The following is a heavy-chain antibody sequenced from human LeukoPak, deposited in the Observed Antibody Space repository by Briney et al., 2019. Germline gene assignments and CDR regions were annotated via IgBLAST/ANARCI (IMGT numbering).Heavy chain of an antibody. J-gene: IGHJ4*02. V-gene: IGHV4-39*07. Sequence: PSETLSLTCTVSGDSISSSTYYWGWIRQPPGKGLEWIGNIYYSGSTYYNPSLKSRVTISVDTSKNQFSLKLSSVTAADTAVYYCARRITGTTSDSFDYWGQGTQVTVSS. CDR3: ARRITGTTSDSFDY. CDR1: GDSISSSTYY. D-gene: IGHD1-20*01. CDR2: IYYSGST.